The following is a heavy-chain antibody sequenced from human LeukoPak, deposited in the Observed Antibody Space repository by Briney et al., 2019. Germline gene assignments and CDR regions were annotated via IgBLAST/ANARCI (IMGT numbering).Heavy chain of an antibody. Sequence: SETLSLTCDVSGYSISSGAYWGCIRQPPGKGLQWIGCIYHDGSTYYNPSLQSRVTISVDTSKNQFSLKLTSVTATGTALYYWVREPPDYWGQGTLVTVSS. CDR2: IYHDGST. CDR3: VREPPDY. J-gene: IGHJ4*02. CDR1: GYSISSGAY. V-gene: IGHV4-38-2*02.